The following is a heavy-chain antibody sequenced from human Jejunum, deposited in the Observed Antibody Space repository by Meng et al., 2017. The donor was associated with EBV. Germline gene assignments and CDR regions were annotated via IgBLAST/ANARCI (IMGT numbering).Heavy chain of an antibody. J-gene: IGHJ4*02. CDR2: MSPDNGDT. CDR3: ARGDGYNLY. CDR1: GYTFTTHH. Sequence: QVQLVQSGAEVKQPGASVKVSCKASGYTFTTHHINWVRQATGQGLEYMGWMSPDNGDTGYAQNFQGRLTMTRDTSISTAYMELSSLTSDDTAVYYCARGDGYNLYWGQGTLVTVSS. D-gene: IGHD5-24*01. V-gene: IGHV1-8*01.